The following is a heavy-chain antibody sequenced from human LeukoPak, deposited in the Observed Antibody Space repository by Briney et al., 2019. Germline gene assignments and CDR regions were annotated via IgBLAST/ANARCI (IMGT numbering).Heavy chain of an antibody. CDR3: TTDIRYYDTSGYTDY. CDR1: GFTFSRYN. D-gene: IGHD3-22*01. J-gene: IGHJ4*02. CDR2: IKSKTDGGTT. V-gene: IGHV3-15*01. Sequence: GGSLRLSCAASGFTFSRYNMNWVRQAPGKGLEWVGRIKSKTDGGTTDYAAPVKGRFTISRDDSKNTLYLQMNSLRTEDTAIYYCTTDIRYYDTSGYTDYWGQGTLVTVSS.